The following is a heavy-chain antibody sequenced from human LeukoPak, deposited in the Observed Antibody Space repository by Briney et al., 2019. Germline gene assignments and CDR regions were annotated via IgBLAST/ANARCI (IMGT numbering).Heavy chain of an antibody. CDR1: GGSFSGYY. Sequence: PSETLSLTCAVYGGSFSGYYWSWIRQPPGKGLEWIGEINHSGSTNHNPSLKSRVTISVDTSKNQFSRKLSAVSAAATGVYYCARPPPTLSNSWYKRTPHQNYLGPGTLGPGSP. CDR3: ARPPPTLSNSWYKRTPHQNY. D-gene: IGHD6-13*01. J-gene: IGHJ4*02. V-gene: IGHV4-34*01. CDR2: INHSGST.